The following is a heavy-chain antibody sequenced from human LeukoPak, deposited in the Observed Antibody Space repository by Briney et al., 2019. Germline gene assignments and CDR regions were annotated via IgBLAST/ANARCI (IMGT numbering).Heavy chain of an antibody. Sequence: SVKVSCKASGGTFNNFAISWVRQAPRQGLEWVGGIIPMSGTANYAQKFQGRVTITADESTSTAYMELSSLRSEDTAIYYCASPVKYYDTWSGYPPFDYWGQGTLVTVSS. J-gene: IGHJ4*02. CDR1: GGTFNNFA. CDR2: IIPMSGTA. V-gene: IGHV1-69*13. CDR3: ASPVKYYDTWSGYPPFDY. D-gene: IGHD3-3*01.